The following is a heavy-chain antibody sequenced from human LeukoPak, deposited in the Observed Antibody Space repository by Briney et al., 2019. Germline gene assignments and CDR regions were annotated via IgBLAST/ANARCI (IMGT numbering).Heavy chain of an antibody. CDR2: IYHSGST. D-gene: IGHD5-12*01. CDR1: GYSISTGYY. V-gene: IGHV4-38-2*02. J-gene: IGHJ4*02. Sequence: SETLSLTCTVSGYSISTGYYWGWIRQPPGKGLEWIGSIYHSGSTYYNPSLESRVTISVDTSKNQFSLNLNSLTAADTAVYYCARSYSGSDRAFDYWGQGTLVTVSS. CDR3: ARSYSGSDRAFDY.